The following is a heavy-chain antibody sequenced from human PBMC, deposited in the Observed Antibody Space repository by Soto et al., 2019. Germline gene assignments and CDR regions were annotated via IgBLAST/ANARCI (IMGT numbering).Heavy chain of an antibody. CDR1: EFTFSNYA. Sequence: PGGSLRLSCAASEFTFSNYAMSWVRQATGKVLEWVSAISYGGGTTYYADSVKGRFTISRDNSKNTLYLQMNSLRAEDTAVYYCAKNPGYYYDSTGYHFDYWGQGT. J-gene: IGHJ4*02. CDR2: ISYGGGTT. V-gene: IGHV3-23*01. CDR3: AKNPGYYYDSTGYHFDY. D-gene: IGHD3-22*01.